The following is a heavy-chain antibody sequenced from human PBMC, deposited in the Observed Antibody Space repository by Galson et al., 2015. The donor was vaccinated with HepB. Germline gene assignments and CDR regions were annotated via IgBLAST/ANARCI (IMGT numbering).Heavy chain of an antibody. J-gene: IGHJ4*02. CDR2: ISTSSSTK. D-gene: IGHD2-15*01. CDR3: AREQGCSGGSCYSPLDY. V-gene: IGHV3-48*03. CDR1: GFTFSSYG. Sequence: SLRLSCAASGFTFSSYGMNWVRQAPRKGLEWVSYISTSSSTKYYAGSVKGRFTISRDNAKNSLYLQINSLRDEDTAVYYCAREQGCSGGSCYSPLDYWGQGTLVTVSS.